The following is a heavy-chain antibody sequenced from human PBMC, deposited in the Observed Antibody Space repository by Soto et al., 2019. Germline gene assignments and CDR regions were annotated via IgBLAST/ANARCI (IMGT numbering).Heavy chain of an antibody. V-gene: IGHV5-51*01. J-gene: IGHJ6*02. CDR2: IYPDDSDT. Sequence: PGESLKISCKHSGFNFPTFWIAWVRQMPGKGLEWMGTIYPDDSDTRYSPSFQGQVTISADKSISTAYLQWSSLKASDTAMYYCARQGSSSSMYYYYGMDVWGQGTTVTVS. CDR3: ARQGSSSSMYYYYGMDV. D-gene: IGHD6-6*01. CDR1: GFNFPTFW.